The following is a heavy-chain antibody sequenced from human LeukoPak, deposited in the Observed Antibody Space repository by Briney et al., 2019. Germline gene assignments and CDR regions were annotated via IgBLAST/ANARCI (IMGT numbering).Heavy chain of an antibody. CDR1: GGTFSSYA. V-gene: IGHV1-69*04. J-gene: IGHJ5*02. CDR2: IIPILGVA. CDR3: ARELIVVVTAISNWFDP. D-gene: IGHD2-21*02. Sequence: GASVKVSCKASGGTFSSYAISWVRQAPGQGLEWMGRIIPILGVANYAQKFQGRVTITADKSTSTAYMELSSLRSEDTAVYYCARELIVVVTAISNWFDPWGQGTLVTVSS.